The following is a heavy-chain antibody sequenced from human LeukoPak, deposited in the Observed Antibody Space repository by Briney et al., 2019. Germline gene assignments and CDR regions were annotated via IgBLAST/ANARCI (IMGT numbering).Heavy chain of an antibody. CDR2: IYPGDSDT. Sequence: GESLKISCKGSGYSFTSYWIGWVRQMPGKGLEWMGIIYPGDSDTRYSPSFQGQVTISADKSISTAYLQWSSLKASGTAMYYCARVAFGGVIEPNWFDPWGQGTLVTVSS. J-gene: IGHJ5*02. CDR3: ARVAFGGVIEPNWFDP. CDR1: GYSFTSYW. V-gene: IGHV5-51*01. D-gene: IGHD3-16*02.